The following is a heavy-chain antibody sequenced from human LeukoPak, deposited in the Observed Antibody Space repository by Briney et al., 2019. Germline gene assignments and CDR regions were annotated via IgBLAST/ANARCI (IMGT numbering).Heavy chain of an antibody. Sequence: SETLSLTCTVSGGSVSNHYWSWIRQPPGKGLEWIGYIYYSRSTIYSPSLQGRVTIKIDTSKNQFSLNLSSVTAADTAVYYCARSGEGGAYWGQGTLVTVSS. CDR3: ARSGEGGAY. D-gene: IGHD2-15*01. V-gene: IGHV4-59*02. CDR2: IYYSRST. CDR1: GGSVSNHY. J-gene: IGHJ4*02.